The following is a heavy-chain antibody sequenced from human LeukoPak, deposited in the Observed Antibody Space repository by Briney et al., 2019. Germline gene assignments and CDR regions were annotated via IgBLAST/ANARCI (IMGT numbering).Heavy chain of an antibody. D-gene: IGHD2-15*01. CDR3: ARDGSRSEDYCSGGSCYHWYFDL. V-gene: IGHV4-39*02. J-gene: IGHJ2*01. Sequence: SETLSLTCTVSGGSISSSSYYWGWIRQPPGKGLEWIGSIYYSGSTYYNPSLKSRVTISVDTSKNQFSLKLSSVTAADTAVYYCARDGSRSEDYCSGGSCYHWYFDLWGRGTLVTVSS. CDR2: IYYSGST. CDR1: GGSISSSSYY.